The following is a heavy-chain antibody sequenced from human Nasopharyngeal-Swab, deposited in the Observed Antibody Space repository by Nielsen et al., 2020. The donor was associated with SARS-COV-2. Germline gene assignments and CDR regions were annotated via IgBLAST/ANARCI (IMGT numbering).Heavy chain of an antibody. CDR1: GFTVSSNY. J-gene: IGHJ4*02. V-gene: IGHV3-53*04. CDR3: ARGKITFGGIIAALDY. Sequence: GGFLRLSCAASGFTVSSNYMSWVRQAPGKGLEWVSIIYSGGSTYYADSVKGRFTISRHSSKSTLYLRMNSLRAEDTAVYYCARGKITFGGIIAALDYWGQGTLVTVSS. D-gene: IGHD3-16*02. CDR2: IYSGGST.